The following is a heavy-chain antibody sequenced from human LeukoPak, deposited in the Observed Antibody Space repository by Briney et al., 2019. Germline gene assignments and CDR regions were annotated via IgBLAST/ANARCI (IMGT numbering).Heavy chain of an antibody. CDR1: GFTVSSNY. CDR2: IIEDGSYQ. CDR3: ARVQGGGYRTADC. Sequence: GGSLRLSCTASGFTVSSNYMSWVRQAPGKGLDWVAVIIEDGSYQSYADSVKGRFTISRDNFKNTLFLEMNSLRAEDTAMYYCARVQGGGYRTADCWGQGTLVTVSS. D-gene: IGHD6-13*01. V-gene: IGHV3-30*03. J-gene: IGHJ4*02.